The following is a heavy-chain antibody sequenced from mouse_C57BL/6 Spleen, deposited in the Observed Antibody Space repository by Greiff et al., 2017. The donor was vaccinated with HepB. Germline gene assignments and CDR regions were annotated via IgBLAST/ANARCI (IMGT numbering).Heavy chain of an antibody. Sequence: QVQLQQPGAELVKPGASVKMSCKASGYTFTSYWITWVKQRPGQGLEWIGEIYPGSGSTNYNEKFKSKATLTVDTSSSTAYMQLSSLTSEDSAVYYCARCYYGSSYFDYWGQGTTLTVSS. CDR1: GYTFTSYW. CDR2: IYPGSGST. J-gene: IGHJ2*01. D-gene: IGHD1-1*01. CDR3: ARCYYGSSYFDY. V-gene: IGHV1-55*01.